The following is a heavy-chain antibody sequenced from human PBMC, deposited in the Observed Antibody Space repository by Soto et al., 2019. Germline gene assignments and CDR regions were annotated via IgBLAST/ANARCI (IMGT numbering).Heavy chain of an antibody. V-gene: IGHV4-34*01. CDR2: INHSGST. Sequence: SETLSLTCAVYGGSFSGYYLSWIRQPPGKGLEWIGEINHSGSTNYNPSLKSRVTISVDTSKNQFSLKLSSVTAADTAVYYCARHIFPTRWFDPWGQGTLVTVSS. J-gene: IGHJ5*02. CDR1: GGSFSGYY. CDR3: ARHIFPTRWFDP. D-gene: IGHD4-17*01.